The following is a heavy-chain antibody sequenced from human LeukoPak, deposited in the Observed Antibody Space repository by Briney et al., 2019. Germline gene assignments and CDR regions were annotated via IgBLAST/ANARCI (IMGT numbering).Heavy chain of an antibody. Sequence: GGSLRLSCAASGFIFNTYAMHWVRQAPGKGLEWVAAISYDGSNKYYADSVKGRFTISRDNSKNTLYLQMNSLGAEDTAVYSCARGTTYCSSSSCYPSGMDVWGQGTTVTVSS. CDR2: ISYDGSNK. D-gene: IGHD2-2*01. J-gene: IGHJ6*02. CDR1: GFIFNTYA. V-gene: IGHV3-30*14. CDR3: ARGTTYCSSSSCYPSGMDV.